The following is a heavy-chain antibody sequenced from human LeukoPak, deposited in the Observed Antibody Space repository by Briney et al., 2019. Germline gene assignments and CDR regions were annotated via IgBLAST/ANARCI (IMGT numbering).Heavy chain of an antibody. CDR1: GFTFSSYG. Sequence: PGGSLPLSCAASGFTFSSYGMHWVRQAPGKGLEWVAIISYDGSKKYYGDSVKGRFTISRDNSKNTLSLQMSSLRAEDTAVYYCLKSSTYYYGSGSYSGYWGHGNPVTVSS. D-gene: IGHD3-10*01. V-gene: IGHV3-30*18. CDR2: ISYDGSKK. CDR3: LKSSTYYYGSGSYSGY. J-gene: IGHJ4*01.